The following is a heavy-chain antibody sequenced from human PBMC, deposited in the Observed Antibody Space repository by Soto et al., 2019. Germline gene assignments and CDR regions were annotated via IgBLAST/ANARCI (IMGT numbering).Heavy chain of an antibody. Sequence: GESLKISCKGSGYSFTSYWIGWVRQMPGKGLEWMGIIYPGDSDTRYSPSFQGQVTISADKSISTAYLQWSSLKASDTAMYYCARGGHDFWSGYSEYYYYYYYMDVWGKGTTVTVSS. V-gene: IGHV5-51*01. J-gene: IGHJ6*03. CDR1: GYSFTSYW. CDR2: IYPGDSDT. CDR3: ARGGHDFWSGYSEYYYYYYYMDV. D-gene: IGHD3-3*01.